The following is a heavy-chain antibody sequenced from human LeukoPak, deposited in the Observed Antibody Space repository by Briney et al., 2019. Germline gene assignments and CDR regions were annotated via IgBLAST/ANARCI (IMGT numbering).Heavy chain of an antibody. Sequence: GGSLRLSCAASGFTVSSNYMSWVRQAPGKGLEWVSVIYSGGSTYYADSVKGRFTISRDNSKNTLYLQMNSLRAEDTAVDYCPRFFNNSHSSPGMAVWAKGPTVPVPS. CDR3: PRFFNNSHSSPGMAV. J-gene: IGHJ6*04. D-gene: IGHD2-15*01. V-gene: IGHV3-66*01. CDR1: GFTVSSNY. CDR2: IYSGGST.